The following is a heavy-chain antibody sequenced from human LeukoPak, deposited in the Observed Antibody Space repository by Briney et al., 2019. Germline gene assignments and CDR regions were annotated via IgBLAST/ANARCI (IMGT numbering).Heavy chain of an antibody. Sequence: ASVKVSCKASGYIFTSYGISWVRQAPGQGLEWMGWISAYNGNTNYAQKLQGRVTMTTDTSTSTAYMELRSLRSDDTAVYYCARDPFRYCSGGSCSNWYFDLWGRGTLVTVSS. CDR1: GYIFTSYG. CDR2: ISAYNGNT. V-gene: IGHV1-18*01. D-gene: IGHD2-15*01. J-gene: IGHJ2*01. CDR3: ARDPFRYCSGGSCSNWYFDL.